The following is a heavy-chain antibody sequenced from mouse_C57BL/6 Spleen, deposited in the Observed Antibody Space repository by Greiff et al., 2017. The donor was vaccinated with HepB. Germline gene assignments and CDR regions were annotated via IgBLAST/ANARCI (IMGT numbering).Heavy chain of an antibody. CDR2: ISDGGSYT. CDR1: GFTFSSYA. D-gene: IGHD2-1*01. V-gene: IGHV5-4*03. Sequence: EVKLMESGGGLVKPGGSLKLSCAASGFTFSSYAMSWVRQTPEKRLEWVATISDGGSYTYYPDNVKGRFTISRDNAKNNLYLQMSHLKSEDTAMYYCARSDGNYEVRAMDYWGQGTSVTVSS. J-gene: IGHJ4*01. CDR3: ARSDGNYEVRAMDY.